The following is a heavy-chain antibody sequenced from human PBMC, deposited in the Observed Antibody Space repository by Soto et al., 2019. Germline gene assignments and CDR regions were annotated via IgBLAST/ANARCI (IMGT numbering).Heavy chain of an antibody. J-gene: IGHJ4*02. CDR3: ERRDSSGFPDY. V-gene: IGHV5-51*01. CDR1: GYSFNNNW. CDR2: IHPGDSDS. D-gene: IGHD3-22*01. Sequence: GESLKISCKGSGYSFNNNWIGWVRQMPGKGLEWMGIIHPGDSDSRYSPSFQGQVTMSVDKSINTAYLQWSSLKASDTAMYYCERRDSSGFPDYWGQGTLVTVYS.